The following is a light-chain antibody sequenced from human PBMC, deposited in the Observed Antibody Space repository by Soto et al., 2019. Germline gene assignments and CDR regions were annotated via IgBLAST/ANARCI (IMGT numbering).Light chain of an antibody. Sequence: QSVLTQPPSVSAAPGQKVTISCSGSHSNIGNNYVSWYQRLPGTAPKLVIYENNKRPSGIPDRFSGFKSGTSATLGITGLQTGDEADYYCGTWDSSLSVGVFGGGTKLTVL. CDR1: HSNIGNNY. V-gene: IGLV1-51*02. CDR3: GTWDSSLSVGV. J-gene: IGLJ2*01. CDR2: ENN.